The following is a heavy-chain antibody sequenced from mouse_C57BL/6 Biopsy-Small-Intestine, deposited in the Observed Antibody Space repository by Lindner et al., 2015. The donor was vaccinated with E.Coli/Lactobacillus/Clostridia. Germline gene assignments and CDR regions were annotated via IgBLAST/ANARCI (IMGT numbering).Heavy chain of an antibody. V-gene: IGHV1S135*01. Sequence: VQLQESGPELVKPGASVKMSCKASGYLFIGHNMDWVKQSHGKSLEWIGFIDPYNGATSYNQKLKGKATLTVDKSSSTAYMQLNSLTSEDSAVYYCAREDRSGYYAMDYWGQGTSVTVSS. D-gene: IGHD3-2*01. CDR1: GYLFIGHN. CDR2: IDPYNGAT. J-gene: IGHJ4*01. CDR3: AREDRSGYYAMDY.